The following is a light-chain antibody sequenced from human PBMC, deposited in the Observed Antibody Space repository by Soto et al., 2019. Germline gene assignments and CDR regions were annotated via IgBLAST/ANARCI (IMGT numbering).Light chain of an antibody. CDR1: SNDVGGYNY. CDR3: SSYGGSSISVV. J-gene: IGLJ2*01. V-gene: IGLV2-8*01. Sequence: QSALTQPPSASGSPGQSVTISCTGTSNDVGGYNYVSWYQQHPGKAPKLMIYEVIKRPSGVPDRFSGSKSGNTASLTVSGLQAEDEADYYCSSYGGSSISVVFGGGTKLTVL. CDR2: EVI.